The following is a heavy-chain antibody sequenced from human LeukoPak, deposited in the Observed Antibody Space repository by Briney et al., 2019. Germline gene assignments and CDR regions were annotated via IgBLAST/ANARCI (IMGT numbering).Heavy chain of an antibody. J-gene: IGHJ5*02. V-gene: IGHV3-30*18. CDR2: ISYDGSNK. D-gene: IGHD6-19*01. Sequence: PGGSLRLSCAASGFTFSSYGMHWVRQAPGKGLEWVAVISYDGSNKYYADSVKGRFTISRDNSKNTLYLQMNSLRAEDTAVYYCAKAGYSSAEAWGQGTLVTVSS. CDR1: GFTFSSYG. CDR3: AKAGYSSAEA.